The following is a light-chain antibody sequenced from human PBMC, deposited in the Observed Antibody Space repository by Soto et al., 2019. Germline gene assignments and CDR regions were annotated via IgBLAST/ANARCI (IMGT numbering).Light chain of an antibody. J-gene: IGLJ1*01. V-gene: IGLV2-14*01. CDR2: EVT. CDR1: SSDVGGYEY. Sequence: QSVLTQPASVSGSPGQSITFSCTGTSSDVGGYEYVSWYQQHPGRAPKLMIYEVTNRPSGVSNRFSGSKSGNTASLTISGLQAEDEADYYCSSYTSSYTDVFGTGTKVTVL. CDR3: SSYTSSYTDV.